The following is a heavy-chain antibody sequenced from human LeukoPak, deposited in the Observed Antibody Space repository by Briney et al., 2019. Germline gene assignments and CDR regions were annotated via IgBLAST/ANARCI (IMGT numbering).Heavy chain of an antibody. CDR1: GFTFSDYY. Sequence: PGGSLRLSCAASGFTFSDYYMSWIRQAPGKGLEWVSYISSSGSTIYYADSVKGRFTVSRDNAKNSLYLQMNSLRAEDTAVYYCATSLTGYYKATIEDDYWGQGTLVTVSS. CDR2: ISSSGSTI. D-gene: IGHD3-9*01. CDR3: ATSLTGYYKATIEDDY. J-gene: IGHJ4*02. V-gene: IGHV3-11*04.